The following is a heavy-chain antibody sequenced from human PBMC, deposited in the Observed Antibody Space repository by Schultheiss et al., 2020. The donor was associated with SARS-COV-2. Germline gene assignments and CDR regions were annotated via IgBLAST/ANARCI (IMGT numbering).Heavy chain of an antibody. J-gene: IGHJ4*02. CDR1: GFTFDDYA. CDR2: ISWNSYSI. D-gene: IGHD5-12*01. V-gene: IGHV3-9*01. CDR3: ARPGPTIGVVDY. Sequence: GGSLRLSCVASGFTFDDYAIHWVRQAPGKGLEWVSGISWNSYSIGYADSVKGRFTISRDNAKNSLNLQMNSLRAEDTALYYCARPGPTIGVVDYWGQGTLVTVSS.